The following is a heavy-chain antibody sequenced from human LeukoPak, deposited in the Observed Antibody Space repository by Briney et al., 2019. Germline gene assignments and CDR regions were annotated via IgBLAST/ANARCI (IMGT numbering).Heavy chain of an antibody. J-gene: IGHJ3*02. CDR2: IYYSGST. Sequence: SETLSLTCAVYGGSFSGYYWSWIRQPPGKGLEWIGYIYYSGSTYYNPSLKSRVTISVDTSKNQFSLKLSSVTAADTAVHYCAKGALTAAFDIWGQGTMVTVSS. D-gene: IGHD1-20*01. CDR3: AKGALTAAFDI. V-gene: IGHV4-34*09. CDR1: GGSFSGYY.